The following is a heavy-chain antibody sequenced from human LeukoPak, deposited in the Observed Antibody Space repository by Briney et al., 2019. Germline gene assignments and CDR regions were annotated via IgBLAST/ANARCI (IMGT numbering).Heavy chain of an antibody. Sequence: SETLSLTCTVSGGSISSGDYYWSWIRQPPGKGLEWIGYIYYSGSIYYNPSLKSRVTISVDTSKNQFSLKLSSVTAADTAVYYCASLYDFWSGYSNWFDPWGQGTLVTVSS. CDR3: ASLYDFWSGYSNWFDP. CDR2: IYYSGSI. D-gene: IGHD3-3*01. CDR1: GGSISSGDYY. V-gene: IGHV4-30-4*01. J-gene: IGHJ5*02.